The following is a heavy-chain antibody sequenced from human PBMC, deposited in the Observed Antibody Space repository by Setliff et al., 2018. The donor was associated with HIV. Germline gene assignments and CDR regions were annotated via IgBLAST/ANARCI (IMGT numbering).Heavy chain of an antibody. J-gene: IGHJ3*02. CDR1: GFTFSSYS. D-gene: IGHD3-22*01. V-gene: IGHV3-48*01. Sequence: LRLSCAASGFTFSSYSMNWVRQAPGKGLQWVSYISSSSNTKYYADSVKGRFTISRDNAKNSLYLQMNSLRAEDTAVYYCARSLYDSSMNVIWGQGTMVTVS. CDR2: ISSSSNTK. CDR3: ARSLYDSSMNVI.